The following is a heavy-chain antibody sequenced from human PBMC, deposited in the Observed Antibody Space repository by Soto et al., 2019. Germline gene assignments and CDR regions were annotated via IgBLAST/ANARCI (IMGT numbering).Heavy chain of an antibody. J-gene: IGHJ6*02. D-gene: IGHD5-12*01. Sequence: PSETLSLTCTVSGGSMNYYYWSWIRQHPGKGLEWIGYIYHSGTAEYNPSLKSRVTLSVDTSKSQFSPRMSSVTTADTAVYYCARDRAIISAPTKEYVFEIWGQGTTVTVSS. CDR1: GGSMNYYY. CDR2: IYHSGTA. V-gene: IGHV4-59*01. CDR3: ARDRAIISAPTKEYVFEI.